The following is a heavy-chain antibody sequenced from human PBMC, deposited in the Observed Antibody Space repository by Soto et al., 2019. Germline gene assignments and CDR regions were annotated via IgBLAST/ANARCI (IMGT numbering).Heavy chain of an antibody. V-gene: IGHV1-69*13. D-gene: IGHD2-15*01. Sequence: SVKVSCKASGYGFTSYAISWVRQAPGQGLEWLGGIMPIFRAPDYAQKFQGRVTITADEFTRTAYMEMNSLRSEDTAVYYCASWLKGPDIGNYYYGMDVWGQGTTVTVSS. CDR2: IMPIFRAP. J-gene: IGHJ6*02. CDR3: ASWLKGPDIGNYYYGMDV. CDR1: GYGFTSYA.